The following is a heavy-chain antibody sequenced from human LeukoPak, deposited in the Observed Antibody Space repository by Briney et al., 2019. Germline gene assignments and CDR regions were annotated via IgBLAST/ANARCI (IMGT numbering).Heavy chain of an antibody. Sequence: SETLSLTCTVSGGSVRSSYYYWGWIRQPPGKGLEWIGSIYDSGSTYYNPSLKSRVTISVDTSKNQFSLKLSSVTAADTAVYYCAGYNLPEYYFDYWGQGTLVTVSS. J-gene: IGHJ4*02. V-gene: IGHV4-39*07. CDR1: GGSVRSSYYY. CDR2: IYDSGST. CDR3: AGYNLPEYYFDY. D-gene: IGHD5-24*01.